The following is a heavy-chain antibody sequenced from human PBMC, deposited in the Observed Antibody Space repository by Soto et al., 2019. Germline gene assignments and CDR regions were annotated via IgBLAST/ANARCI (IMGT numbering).Heavy chain of an antibody. CDR3: AKSLSAIPGDS. Sequence: PGGSLRLSCAASGFTFSSYWMHWVRQAPGKGLVWVSRINSDGSSTSYADSVKGRFTISRDNAKSSLYLQMTSLRAEDTAVYHCAKSLSAIPGDSWGQGTLVTVPQ. V-gene: IGHV3-74*01. J-gene: IGHJ4*02. CDR2: INSDGSST. CDR1: GFTFSSYW. D-gene: IGHD2-2*01.